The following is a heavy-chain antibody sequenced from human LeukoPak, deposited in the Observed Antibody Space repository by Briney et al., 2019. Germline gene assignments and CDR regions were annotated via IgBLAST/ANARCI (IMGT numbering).Heavy chain of an antibody. J-gene: IGHJ4*02. Sequence: PGRSLRLSCAASGFTFSSYAMHWVRQAPGKGVEWGAVISYDGSNKYYADSVKGRFTISRDNSKNTLYLQMNSLRAEDTAVYYCARDGGIAAATYLFDYWGQGTLVTVSS. D-gene: IGHD6-13*01. V-gene: IGHV3-30*04. CDR1: GFTFSSYA. CDR3: ARDGGIAAATYLFDY. CDR2: ISYDGSNK.